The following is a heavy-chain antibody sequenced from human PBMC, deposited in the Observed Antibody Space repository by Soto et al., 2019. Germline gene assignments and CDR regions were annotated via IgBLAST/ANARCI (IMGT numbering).Heavy chain of an antibody. CDR2: TYYRSKWYN. Sequence: SQTLSLTCAISGDSVSSNSSAWNWIRQSPSRGLEWLGRTYYRSKWYNDYALSVKSRITINPDTSKNQFSLQLNSVSPEDTAVYYCARRSTAGPYFDYWGQGALVTVSS. CDR1: GDSVSSNSSA. D-gene: IGHD6-13*01. V-gene: IGHV6-1*01. J-gene: IGHJ4*02. CDR3: ARRSTAGPYFDY.